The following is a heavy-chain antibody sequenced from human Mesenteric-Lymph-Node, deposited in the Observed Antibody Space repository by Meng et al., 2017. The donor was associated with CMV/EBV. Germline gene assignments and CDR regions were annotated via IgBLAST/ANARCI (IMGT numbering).Heavy chain of an antibody. Sequence: GSLRLSCNVSGGSIGPNYWSWIRQPPGKGLEWIGYVDYSGNTNYNPSLESRITISVDTSKNQFSLKLSFVTAADTAVHYCARETAAPGTNYYYYYGLDVWGQGTSVTVSS. D-gene: IGHD6-13*01. J-gene: IGHJ6*02. CDR2: VDYSGNT. CDR1: GGSIGPNY. V-gene: IGHV4-59*01. CDR3: ARETAAPGTNYYYYYGLDV.